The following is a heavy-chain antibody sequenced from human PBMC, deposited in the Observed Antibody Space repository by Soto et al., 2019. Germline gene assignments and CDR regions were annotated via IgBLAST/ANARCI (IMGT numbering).Heavy chain of an antibody. V-gene: IGHV1-69*06. CDR2: SFSDTA. Sequence: QLVQSGAEVKRPGSSVKVSCRASGGSFGYRAVTWLRQAPGQGLGWMGHSFSDTADYAHTFQGRVTISADKSETTADMQLYILTSNEAATDYGATASLYLPCPQGSFKTWGQGALVTVSA. CDR1: GGSFGYRA. CDR3: ATASLYLPCPQGSFKT. D-gene: IGHD3-16*02. J-gene: IGHJ5*02.